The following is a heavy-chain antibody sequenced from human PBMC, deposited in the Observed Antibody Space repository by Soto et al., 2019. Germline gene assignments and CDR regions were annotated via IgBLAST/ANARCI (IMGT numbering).Heavy chain of an antibody. J-gene: IGHJ5*02. V-gene: IGHV3-21*01. CDR1: GFTFSSDS. CDR2: ISSSSSYI. D-gene: IGHD4-17*01. Sequence: GGSLRLSCAASGFTFSSDSMNWVRQAPGKGLEWVSSISSSSSYIYYADSVKGRFTISRDNAKNSLYLQMNSLRAEDTAVYYCARDYGGNWFDPWGQGTLVTVSS. CDR3: ARDYGGNWFDP.